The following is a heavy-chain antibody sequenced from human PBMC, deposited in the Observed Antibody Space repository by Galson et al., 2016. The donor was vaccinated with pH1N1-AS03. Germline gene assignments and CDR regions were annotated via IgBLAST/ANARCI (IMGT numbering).Heavy chain of an antibody. J-gene: IGHJ3*02. V-gene: IGHV5-51*01. CDR2: IYPAASET. CDR3: AKSYCSGGSCYRKNAFDI. CDR1: GYNFTNYW. D-gene: IGHD2-15*01. Sequence: QSGAEVKKPGESLKISCKASGYNFTNYWIAWVRQMPGKGLEWMGIIYPAASETKYSTSFQGQVTISVDKSITPAYLQWNRLKASDTAMYYCAKSYCSGGSCYRKNAFDIWGQGTMVAVSS.